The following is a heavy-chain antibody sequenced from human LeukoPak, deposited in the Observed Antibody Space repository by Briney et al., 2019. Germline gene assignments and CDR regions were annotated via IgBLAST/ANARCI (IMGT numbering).Heavy chain of an antibody. J-gene: IGHJ4*02. CDR1: GFTFSSYS. CDR2: ISSSSSTI. V-gene: IGHV3-48*02. Sequence: GGSLRLSCAGSGFTFSSYSMNWVRQAPGKGLGWVSYISSSSSTIYYADSVKGRFTISRDNAKNSLYLQMNSLRDEDTAVYYCARGSDSSSDYWGQGTLVTVSS. D-gene: IGHD6-13*01. CDR3: ARGSDSSSDY.